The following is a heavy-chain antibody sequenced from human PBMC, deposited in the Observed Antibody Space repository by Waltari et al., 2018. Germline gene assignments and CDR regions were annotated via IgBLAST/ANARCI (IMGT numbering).Heavy chain of an antibody. J-gene: IGHJ4*02. CDR3: ATDFSFRGVPSRRYFDY. Sequence: EVQLVQSGAEVKKPGATVKISCKASGYTFTDYYMHWVQQAPGKGLEWMGRVDPEDGETIYGGKFQGRVTITADTSTDTAYMELSSLRSGDTAVYYCATDFSFRGVPSRRYFDYWGQGTLVTVSS. V-gene: IGHV1-69-2*01. D-gene: IGHD2-2*01. CDR2: VDPEDGET. CDR1: GYTFTDYY.